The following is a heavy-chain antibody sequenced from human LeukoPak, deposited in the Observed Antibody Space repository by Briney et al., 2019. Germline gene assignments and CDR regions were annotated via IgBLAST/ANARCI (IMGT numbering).Heavy chain of an antibody. CDR2: IYYSGST. V-gene: IGHV4-61*05. D-gene: IGHD1-26*01. J-gene: IGHJ4*02. Sequence: SETLSLTCTVSGGSISSSNYYWGWIRQPPGKGLEWIGYIYYSGSTNYNPSLKHRVTISVDTSKNQFSLKLRSVTAADTAVYYCANGTYYYFDFWGQGTLVTVSS. CDR3: ANGTYYYFDF. CDR1: GGSISSSNYY.